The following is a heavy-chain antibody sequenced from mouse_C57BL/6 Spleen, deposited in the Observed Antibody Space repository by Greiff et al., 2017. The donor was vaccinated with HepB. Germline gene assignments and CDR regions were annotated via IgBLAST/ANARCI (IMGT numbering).Heavy chain of an antibody. D-gene: IGHD2-5*01. CDR1: GYTFTDYN. J-gene: IGHJ3*01. V-gene: IGHV1-18*01. Sequence: EVQLQESGPELVKPGASVKIPCKASGYTFTDYNMDWVKQSHGKSLEWIGDINPNNGGTIYNQKFKGKATLTVDKSSSTAYMELRSLTSEDTAVYYCARSQSNYVPFAYWGQGTLVTVSA. CDR2: INPNNGGT. CDR3: ARSQSNYVPFAY.